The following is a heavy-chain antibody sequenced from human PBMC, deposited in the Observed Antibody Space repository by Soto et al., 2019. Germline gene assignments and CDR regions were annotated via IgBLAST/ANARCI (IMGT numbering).Heavy chain of an antibody. V-gene: IGHV3-13*01. D-gene: IGHD6-13*01. CDR1: GFTFSSYD. J-gene: IGHJ6*02. Sequence: GGSLRLSCAASGFTFSSYDMHWVRQATGKGLEWVSAIGTVGDTYYPGSVKGRFTISRENAKNSLYLQMNSLRAEDTAVYYCARDIAAAGMDYYYGMDVWGQGTTVTVSS. CDR3: ARDIAAAGMDYYYGMDV. CDR2: IGTVGDT.